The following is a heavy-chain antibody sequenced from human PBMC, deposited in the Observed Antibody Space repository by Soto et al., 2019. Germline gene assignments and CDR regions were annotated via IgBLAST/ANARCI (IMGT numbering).Heavy chain of an antibody. CDR2: ISYDGGNK. V-gene: IGHV3-30-3*01. CDR3: ARAYDLVTDYYPTPDY. D-gene: IGHD3-9*01. CDR1: GFNFRSYA. J-gene: IGHJ4*02. Sequence: QVQLVESGGGVVQPGRSLRLSCAASGFNFRSYAMHWVRQAPGKGLEWVAFISYDGGNKYYADYVKGRLTISRDNSKTTLYLQMNSLRAEDTAVYYCARAYDLVTDYYPTPDYWGRGTLVTFSS.